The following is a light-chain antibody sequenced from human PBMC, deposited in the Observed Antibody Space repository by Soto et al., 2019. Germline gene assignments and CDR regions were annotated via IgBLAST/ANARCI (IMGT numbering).Light chain of an antibody. V-gene: IGLV4-69*02. CDR1: SGHSSNA. J-gene: IGLJ2*01. CDR2: LNSDGSH. Sequence: QSVLTQSPSASASLGASVKLTCTLRSGHSSNAIAWHQQQPEKGPRFLMKLNSDGSHSKGDGIPDRFSGSSSGAERYLTISSLQSEDEADYYCQTWGTGIRVFGGGTKLTVL. CDR3: QTWGTGIRV.